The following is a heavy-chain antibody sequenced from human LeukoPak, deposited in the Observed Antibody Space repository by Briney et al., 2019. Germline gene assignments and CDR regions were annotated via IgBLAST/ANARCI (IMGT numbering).Heavy chain of an antibody. D-gene: IGHD3-22*01. CDR3: ARDGRDYYDSSGHFDY. CDR2: IYYTGST. V-gene: IGHV4-59*01. Sequence: SETLSLTCNVSGGSISDYYWSWIRQSPGKGLEWIGYIYYTGSTNYNPSLKSRVTISVDTSKNQFSLNLSSVTAADTAVYYCARDGRDYYDSSGHFDYWGQGTLVTVSS. CDR1: GGSISDYY. J-gene: IGHJ4*02.